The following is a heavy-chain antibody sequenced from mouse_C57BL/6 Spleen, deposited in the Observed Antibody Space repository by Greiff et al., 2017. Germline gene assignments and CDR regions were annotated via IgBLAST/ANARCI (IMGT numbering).Heavy chain of an antibody. J-gene: IGHJ1*03. Sequence: QVQLQQSGPELVKPGASVKLSCKASGYTFTSYDINWVKQRPGQGLEWIGWIYPRDGSTKYNEKFKGKATLTVDTSSSTAYMELHSLTSEDSAVYFCARPYYDYEWYCDVWGTGTTVTVSS. CDR2: IYPRDGST. CDR1: GYTFTSYD. V-gene: IGHV1-85*01. D-gene: IGHD2-4*01. CDR3: ARPYYDYEWYCDV.